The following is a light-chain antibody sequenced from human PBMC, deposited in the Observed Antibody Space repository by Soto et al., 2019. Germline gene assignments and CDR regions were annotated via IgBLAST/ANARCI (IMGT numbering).Light chain of an antibody. V-gene: IGKV3-11*01. CDR3: QQYNDWLT. CDR1: QSVNIY. CDR2: DAS. Sequence: EIVLTQSPATLSLSPGERATLSCRASQSVNIYLAWYQQKPGQAPRLLIYDASNRATGIPARFSGSGSGTDFTLTISSLEPEDIAVYYCQQYNDWLTFGGGTKVDIK. J-gene: IGKJ4*01.